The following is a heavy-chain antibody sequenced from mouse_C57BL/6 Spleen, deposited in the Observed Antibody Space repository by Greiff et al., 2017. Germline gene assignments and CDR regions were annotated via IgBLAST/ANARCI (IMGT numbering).Heavy chain of an antibody. J-gene: IGHJ1*03. CDR3: ARGYGSSWHFDV. CDR2: INPNNGGT. V-gene: IGHV1-18*01. CDR1: GYTFTDYN. Sequence: VQLKESGPELVKPGASVKIPCKASGYTFTDYNMDWVKQSHGKSLEWIGDINPNNGGTIYNQKFKGKATLTVDKSSSTAYMELRSLTSEDTAVYYCARGYGSSWHFDVWGTGTTVTVSS. D-gene: IGHD1-1*01.